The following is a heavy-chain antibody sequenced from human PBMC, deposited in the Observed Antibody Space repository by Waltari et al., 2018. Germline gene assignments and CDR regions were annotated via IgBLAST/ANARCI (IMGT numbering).Heavy chain of an antibody. CDR1: GFTFSGSS. CDR2: IRSKANSYAT. CDR3: TRPRGGDFQGDAFDI. D-gene: IGHD2-21*01. V-gene: IGHV3-73*01. Sequence: EVQLVESGGGLVQPGGALKLSCAASGFTFSGSSMPWVPPAPGKGLDGVGRIRSKANSYATAYAASVKGRFTISRDDSKNTAYLQMNSLKTEDTAVYYCTRPRGGDFQGDAFDIWGQGTMVTVSS. J-gene: IGHJ3*02.